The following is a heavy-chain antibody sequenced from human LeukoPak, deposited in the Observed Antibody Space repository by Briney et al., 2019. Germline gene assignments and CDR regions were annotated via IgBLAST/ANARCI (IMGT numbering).Heavy chain of an antibody. CDR2: INHSGST. CDR3: ARKQYYYDSSGYYRNYNWFDP. D-gene: IGHD3-22*01. J-gene: IGHJ5*02. Sequence: SETLSLTCAVYGGSFSGYYWSWIRQPPGKGLEWIGEINHSGSTNYNPSLKSRVTISVDTSKNQFSLKLSPVTAADTAVYYCARKQYYYDSSGYYRNYNWFDPWGQGTLVTVSS. CDR1: GGSFSGYY. V-gene: IGHV4-34*01.